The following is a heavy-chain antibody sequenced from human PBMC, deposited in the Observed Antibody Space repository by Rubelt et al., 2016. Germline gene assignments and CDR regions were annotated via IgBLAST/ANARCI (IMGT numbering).Heavy chain of an antibody. D-gene: IGHD3-16*01. V-gene: IGHV3-30*07. Sequence: ISYDGSNKYYADSVKSRFTISRDNAKNSLYLQMNSLRAEDTAVYYCARDFALWVQYGMDVWGQGTTVTVSS. CDR2: ISYDGSNK. J-gene: IGHJ6*02. CDR3: ARDFALWVQYGMDV.